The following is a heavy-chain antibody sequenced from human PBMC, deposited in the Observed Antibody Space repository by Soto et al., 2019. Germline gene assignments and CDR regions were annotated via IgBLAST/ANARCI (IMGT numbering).Heavy chain of an antibody. CDR2: ISSSSSYI. D-gene: IGHD6-6*01. V-gene: IGHV3-21*01. Sequence: LRLSCAASGFTFSSYSMNWVRQAPGKGLEWVSSISSSSSYIYYADSVKGRFTISRDNAKNSLYLQMNSLRAEDTAVYYCARDRSSLATGMDYWGQGTLVTVSS. CDR3: ARDRSSLATGMDY. J-gene: IGHJ4*02. CDR1: GFTFSSYS.